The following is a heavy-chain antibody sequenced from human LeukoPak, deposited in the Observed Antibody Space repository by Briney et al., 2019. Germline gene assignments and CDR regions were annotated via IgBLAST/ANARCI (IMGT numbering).Heavy chain of an antibody. V-gene: IGHV1-24*01. CDR1: GYTLTELS. D-gene: IGHD2-2*02. J-gene: IGHJ4*02. CDR2: FDPEDGET. Sequence: GASVNVSCKVSGYTLTELSMHWVRQAPGKGLEWMGGFDPEDGETIYAQKFQGRVTMTEDTSTDTAYMELSSLRSEDTAVYYCATLVLRFPGPIYWGQGTLVTVSS. CDR3: ATLVLRFPGPIY.